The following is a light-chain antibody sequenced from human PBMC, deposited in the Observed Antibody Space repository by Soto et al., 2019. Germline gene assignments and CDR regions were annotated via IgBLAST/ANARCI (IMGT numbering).Light chain of an antibody. V-gene: IGLV2-8*01. CDR2: EVS. CDR1: SSDVGEENY. CDR3: SSFAGSPVV. J-gene: IGLJ2*01. Sequence: QSALTQPPSASGSPGQSVTITCSGTSSDVGEENYVSWYQQHPGKVPKLILYEVSKRPSGVPDRFSGSRSGNTASLTVSGLQAEDEADYYCSSFAGSPVVFGGGTNLTVL.